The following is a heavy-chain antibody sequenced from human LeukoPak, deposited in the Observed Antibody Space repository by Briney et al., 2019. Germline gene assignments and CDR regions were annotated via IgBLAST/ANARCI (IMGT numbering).Heavy chain of an antibody. D-gene: IGHD2/OR15-2a*01. CDR1: DYSISNDYY. CDR3: TLQVDLPSSIGLFDS. V-gene: IGHV4-38-2*01. CDR2: ISYGGST. Sequence: SETLSLTCGVSDYSISNDYYWGWIRQPPGKGLEWIASISYGGSTHYNASLKSRVTISVQTSKSQFSLQVRSVTAADTAVYYCTLQVDLPSSIGLFDSWGQGILVTVSS. J-gene: IGHJ4*02.